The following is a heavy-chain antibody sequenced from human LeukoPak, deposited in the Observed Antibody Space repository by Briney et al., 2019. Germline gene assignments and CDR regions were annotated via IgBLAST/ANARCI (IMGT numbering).Heavy chain of an antibody. CDR2: VYNSGNT. V-gene: IGHV4-59*02. D-gene: IGHD3-10*01. J-gene: IGHJ4*02. CDR1: GGSASSYY. CDR3: ARGSSSGYGSGSYYREFDS. Sequence: SETLSLTCTVSGGSASSYYWIWIRQPPGKGLEWIGYVYNSGNTNYNPSLKSRVTMSVDTSKNQFFLKLSSLTAADTAVYYCARGSSSGYGSGSYYREFDSWGQGTVVTVSS.